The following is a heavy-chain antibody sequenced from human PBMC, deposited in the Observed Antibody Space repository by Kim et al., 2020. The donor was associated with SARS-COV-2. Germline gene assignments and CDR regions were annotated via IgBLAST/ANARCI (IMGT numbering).Heavy chain of an antibody. J-gene: IGHJ6*02. Sequence: GGSLRLSCAVSGFTVSSNYMSWVRQAPGKGLEWVSVIYSGGRTYYADSAKGRFTISRDNSKNTLYLQMNSLRAEDTAVYYCARDRRIGYSYGYYYYGMDVWGQGTTVTVSS. CDR2: IYSGGRT. CDR3: ARDRRIGYSYGYYYYGMDV. D-gene: IGHD5-18*01. CDR1: GFTVSSNY. V-gene: IGHV3-53*01.